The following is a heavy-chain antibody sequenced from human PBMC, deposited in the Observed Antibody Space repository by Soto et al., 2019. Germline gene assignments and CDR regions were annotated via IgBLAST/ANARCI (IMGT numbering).Heavy chain of an antibody. CDR1: GGSISSSSYY. CDR3: ASPKQAASSYGMDV. V-gene: IGHV4-39*01. CDR2: IYYSGST. Sequence: PSETLSLTCTVSGGSISSSSYYWGWIRQPPGKGLEWIGSIYYSGSTYYNPSLKSRVTISVDTSKNQFSLKLSSVTAADTAVYYCASPKQAASSYGMDVWGQGTTVTVSS. J-gene: IGHJ6*02. D-gene: IGHD6-13*01.